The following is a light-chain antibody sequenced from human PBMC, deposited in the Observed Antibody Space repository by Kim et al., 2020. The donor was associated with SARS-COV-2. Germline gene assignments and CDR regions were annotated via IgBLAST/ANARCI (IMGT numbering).Light chain of an antibody. CDR2: NS. Sequence: ELTQPPSASGTPGQRVTISCSGSSSNIGNNYLYWYQQLPGMAPKLLIYNSQRPSGVPDRFSGSKSGTSASLAISGLRSEDEGDYYCAAWDESLSGVV. CDR3: AAWDESLSGVV. V-gene: IGLV1-47*01. CDR1: SSNIGNNY. J-gene: IGLJ2*01.